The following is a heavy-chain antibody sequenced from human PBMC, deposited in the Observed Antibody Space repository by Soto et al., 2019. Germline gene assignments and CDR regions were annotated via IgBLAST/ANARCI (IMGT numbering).Heavy chain of an antibody. J-gene: IGHJ5*02. V-gene: IGHV3-74*01. CDR3: AREFSSSGFDP. D-gene: IGHD6-6*01. CDR1: GFTFSSYW. CDR2: INSDGSST. Sequence: GGSLRLSCAASGFTFSSYWMHWVRQAPGEGLVWVSRINSDGSSTSYADSVKGRFTISRDNAKNTLYLQMNSLRAEDTAVYYCAREFSSSGFDPWGQVTLVTVSS.